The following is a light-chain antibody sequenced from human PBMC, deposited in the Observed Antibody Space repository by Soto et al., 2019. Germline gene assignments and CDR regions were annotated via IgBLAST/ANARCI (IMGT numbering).Light chain of an antibody. CDR2: DAS. V-gene: IGKV3-11*01. CDR3: QQRSNWPLT. J-gene: IGKJ4*01. CDR1: QSVNNY. Sequence: EIVLTQSPATLSLSPGEGATLSCRASQSVNNYLAWYQQKPGQAPRLLIYDASNRAAGIPARFSGSGSGTDFTLTISSLEPEDFAVFYCQQRSNWPLTFGGGTKVEIK.